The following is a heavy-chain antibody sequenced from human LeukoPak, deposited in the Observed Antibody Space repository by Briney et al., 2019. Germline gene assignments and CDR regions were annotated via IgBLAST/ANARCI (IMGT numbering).Heavy chain of an antibody. D-gene: IGHD2-15*01. CDR2: ISGSVGST. J-gene: IGHJ4*02. Sequence: PVGALRLSCAASGFTFSSYAMSWVRQAPGKGLEWVSAISGSVGSTYYADSVKGRLTISRDNSKNTLYLQMNSLRAEDTAVYYPRVAATQLDYWGQGTLVTVSS. CDR1: GFTFSSYA. CDR3: RVAATQLDY. V-gene: IGHV3-23*01.